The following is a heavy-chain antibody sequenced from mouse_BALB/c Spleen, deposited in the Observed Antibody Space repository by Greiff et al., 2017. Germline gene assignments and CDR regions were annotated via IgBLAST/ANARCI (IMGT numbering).Heavy chain of an antibody. CDR1: GFTFSSYT. Sequence: EVQVVESGGGLVKPGGSLKLSCAASGFTFSSYTMSWVRQTPEKRLEWVATISSGGSYTYYPDSVKGRFTISRDNAKNTLYLQMSSLKSEDTAMYYCTRESFDYWGQGTTLTVSS. J-gene: IGHJ2*01. CDR2: ISSGGSYT. V-gene: IGHV5-6-4*01. CDR3: TRESFDY.